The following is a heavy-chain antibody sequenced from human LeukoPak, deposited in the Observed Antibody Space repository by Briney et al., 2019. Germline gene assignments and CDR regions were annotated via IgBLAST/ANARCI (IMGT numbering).Heavy chain of an antibody. Sequence: PGGSLRPPGPASGLTSRNFGRTWVRQAPAKGRGGVAFLGYDGSDKYYVDSVKGRFTISRDNSMNTLYLQMNSLRPEDRAVYYCAKELTVRATKRQFDHWGQGTLVIVSS. CDR1: GLTSRNFG. D-gene: IGHD1-26*01. V-gene: IGHV3-30*02. CDR2: LGYDGSDK. CDR3: AKELTVRATKRQFDH. J-gene: IGHJ4*02.